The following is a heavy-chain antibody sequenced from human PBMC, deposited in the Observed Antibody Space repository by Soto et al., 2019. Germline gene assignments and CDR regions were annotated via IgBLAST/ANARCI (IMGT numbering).Heavy chain of an antibody. CDR1: GYTLTELS. V-gene: IGHV1-24*01. J-gene: IGHJ6*02. Sequence: ASVEVSCKVSGYTLTELSRHWVRQATGKGLEWMGGFDPEDGETFYAQRFQGRVTMTEDTSTDTAYMELSSLRSEDTAVYYCATDVGANYGDDPGGPAAPPYSYIMDVWGQGTPVTVSS. D-gene: IGHD4-17*01. CDR2: FDPEDGET. CDR3: ATDVGANYGDDPGGPAAPPYSYIMDV.